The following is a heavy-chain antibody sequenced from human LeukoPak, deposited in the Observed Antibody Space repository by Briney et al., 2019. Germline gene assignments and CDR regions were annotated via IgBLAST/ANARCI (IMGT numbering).Heavy chain of an antibody. D-gene: IGHD6-13*01. J-gene: IGHJ4*02. CDR3: ARDRTAVALDY. Sequence: PGGSLRLSCAASGNYWMHWVRQAPGKGLEWVAVISYDGSNKYYADSVKGRFTISRDNSKNTLYLQMNSLRAEDTAVYYCARDRTAVALDYWGQGTLVTVSS. CDR1: GNYW. CDR2: ISYDGSNK. V-gene: IGHV3-30-3*01.